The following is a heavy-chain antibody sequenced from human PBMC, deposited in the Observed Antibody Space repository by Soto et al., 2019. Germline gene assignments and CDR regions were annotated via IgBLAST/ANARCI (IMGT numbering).Heavy chain of an antibody. CDR2: LNAGNSTT. Sequence: ASVKVSCKASGYTFSGHAIHWLRQAPGQRPEWLGWLNAGNSTTYCSEKVEGRVTFTRDTVATAVNMELTRLTSEDTAVYYCGRDQSGTGYYVDWFDPWGQGTLVTVPQ. V-gene: IGHV1-3*01. J-gene: IGHJ5*02. CDR1: GYTFSGHA. CDR3: GRDQSGTGYYVDWFDP. D-gene: IGHD3-10*02.